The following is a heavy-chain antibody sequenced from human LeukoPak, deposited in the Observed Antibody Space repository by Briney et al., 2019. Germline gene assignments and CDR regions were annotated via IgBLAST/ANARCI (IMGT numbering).Heavy chain of an antibody. J-gene: IGHJ4*02. V-gene: IGHV6-1*01. Sequence: SQTLSLTCAISGDSVSRNRATWIWIRQSPSRTLECLGRTYYRSKWYNDYAVSVKSRITINPDKSKNQFSLQLNSVTPEDTAVYYCARRTDDYYYLDYWGQGTLVTVSS. CDR1: GDSVSRNRAT. CDR3: ARRTDDYYYLDY. D-gene: IGHD1-26*01. CDR2: TYYRSKWYN.